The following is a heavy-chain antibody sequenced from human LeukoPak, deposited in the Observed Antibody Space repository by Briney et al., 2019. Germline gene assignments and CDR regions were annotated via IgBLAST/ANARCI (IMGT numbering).Heavy chain of an antibody. CDR3: ATGDYYDDEY. V-gene: IGHV4-39*01. D-gene: IGHD3-22*01. J-gene: IGHJ4*02. CDR1: GGSISSSSYY. CDR2: IYYSGST. Sequence: PSETLSLTCTVSGGSISSSSYYWGWIRQPPGKGVGWIGSIYYSGSTYYNPSLKSRVTISVDTSKNQFSLKLSSVTAADTAVYYCATGDYYDDEYWGQGTLVTVSS.